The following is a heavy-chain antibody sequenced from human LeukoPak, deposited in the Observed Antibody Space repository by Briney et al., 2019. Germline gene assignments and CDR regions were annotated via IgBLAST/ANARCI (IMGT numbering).Heavy chain of an antibody. J-gene: IGHJ4*02. CDR1: GYTFTGYY. CDR3: ARDRALHDYGDTFDY. D-gene: IGHD4-17*01. V-gene: IGHV1-2*02. Sequence: ASVKVSCKTSGYTFTGYYIHWVRQAPGQGLEWMGWINPHSGVSNYTQKFQGRVTMTRDTSISTGYMELSRLGSDDTAVYYCARDRALHDYGDTFDYWGQGTLVTVSS. CDR2: INPHSGVS.